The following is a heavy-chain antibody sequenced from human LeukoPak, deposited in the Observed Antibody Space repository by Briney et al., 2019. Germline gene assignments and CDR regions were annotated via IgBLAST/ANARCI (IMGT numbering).Heavy chain of an antibody. D-gene: IGHD2-2*01. CDR1: GFTFSSYG. Sequence: PGGSLRLSCAASGFTFSSYGMHWVRQAPGKGLEWEAVIWYDGSNKYYADSVKGRFTISRDNSKNTLYLQMNSLRAEDTAVYYCARGSALGYCSSTSCYDYGMDVWGKGTTVTVSS. CDR2: IWYDGSNK. J-gene: IGHJ6*04. V-gene: IGHV3-33*01. CDR3: ARGSALGYCSSTSCYDYGMDV.